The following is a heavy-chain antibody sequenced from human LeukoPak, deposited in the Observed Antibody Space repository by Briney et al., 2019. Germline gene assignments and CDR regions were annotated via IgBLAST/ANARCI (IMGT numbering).Heavy chain of an antibody. J-gene: IGHJ4*02. D-gene: IGHD2-15*01. CDR1: GGSISSYY. Sequence: ETLSLTCTVSGGSISSYYWSWVRQPPGKGLEWVSAISVSGNTYHADSVKGRFTISRDSSKNTLYLQMNSLRAGDAAVYYCAKAPVTTCSGAYCYPFDYWSQGTLVTVSS. CDR3: AKAPVTTCSGAYCYPFDY. CDR2: ISVSGNT. V-gene: IGHV3-53*01.